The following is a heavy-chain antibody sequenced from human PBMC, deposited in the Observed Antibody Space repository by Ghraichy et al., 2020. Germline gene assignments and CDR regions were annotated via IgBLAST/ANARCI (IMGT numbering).Heavy chain of an antibody. CDR2: ISAYSGDT. D-gene: IGHD3-22*01. Sequence: ASVKVSCKTSGYDFLSYGFSWVRQAPGQGLEWVGWISAYSGDTNYAQKFQGSVTLTTDSSTRSANMELRSLGSDDTAVYYFAGAPMFGQYYGSHGYYWLDFWGQGTLVTVSS. J-gene: IGHJ4*02. CDR3: AGAPMFGQYYGSHGYYWLDF. CDR1: GYDFLSYG. V-gene: IGHV1-18*04.